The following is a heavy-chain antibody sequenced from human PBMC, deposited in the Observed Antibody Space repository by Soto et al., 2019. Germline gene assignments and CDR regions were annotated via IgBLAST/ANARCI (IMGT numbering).Heavy chain of an antibody. D-gene: IGHD2-2*01. J-gene: IGHJ2*01. V-gene: IGHV4-59*01. CDR2: IYYSGST. Sequence: QVQLQESGPGLVKPSETLSLTCTVSGGSISSYYWSWIRQPPGKGLEWIGYIYYSGSTNYNPSLKSRVTISVDPATHQFSLKLGSVTAADTAVYYCAREGAIGGYFALWGRGTLVTVSS. CDR1: GGSISSYY. CDR3: AREGAIGGYFAL.